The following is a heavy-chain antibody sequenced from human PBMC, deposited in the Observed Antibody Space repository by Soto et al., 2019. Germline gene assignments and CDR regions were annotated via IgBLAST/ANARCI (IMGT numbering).Heavy chain of an antibody. V-gene: IGHV1-18*01. CDR3: ARGGSSGYDFPLDY. D-gene: IGHD5-12*01. CDR1: AYTFTSYG. Sequence: QVQLVQSGTEVKKPGASVKVSCKASAYTFTSYGISWVRQAPGQGLEWMGWISSYNGNTNYAQKLRGRVTMTTDTSTSTAHMELRSLRSDDSAVYYCARGGSSGYDFPLDYWGQGTLVTVSS. J-gene: IGHJ4*02. CDR2: ISSYNGNT.